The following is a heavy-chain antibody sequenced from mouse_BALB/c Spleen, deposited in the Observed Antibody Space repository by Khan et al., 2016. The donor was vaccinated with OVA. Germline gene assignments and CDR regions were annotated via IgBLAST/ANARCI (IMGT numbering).Heavy chain of an antibody. J-gene: IGHJ3*01. CDR3: ASSGYSAWFAY. V-gene: IGHV14-1*02. CDR1: GFNIKDYY. Sequence: VQLKESGAELVRPGALVKLSCKASGFNIKDYYIHWVKQRPEQGLEWIGWIDPENGETVYDPKFQGKAIITAATSSNTASLHRRTLTSEATAVDYCASSGYSAWFAYWGQGALVTVSA. CDR2: IDPENGET.